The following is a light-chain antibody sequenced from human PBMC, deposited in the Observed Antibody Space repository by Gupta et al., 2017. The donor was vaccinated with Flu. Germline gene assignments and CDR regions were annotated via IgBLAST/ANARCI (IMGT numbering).Light chain of an antibody. V-gene: IGLV2-14*01. J-gene: IGLJ2*01. CDR1: SSDVGGYNY. Sequence: QSALTQPASVSGSPGQSITISCTGTSSDVGGYNYVSWYQQHPGKAPKLMMYEVSNRPSGVSNRFSGSKSGNKASLTISGLQAEDEADYYCSSYTSSSTLGVFGGGTKLTVL. CDR2: EVS. CDR3: SSYTSSSTLGV.